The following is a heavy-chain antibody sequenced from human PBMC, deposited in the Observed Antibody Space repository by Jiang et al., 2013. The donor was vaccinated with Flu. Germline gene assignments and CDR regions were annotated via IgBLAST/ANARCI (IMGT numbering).Heavy chain of an antibody. CDR1: GYTFTSYY. CDR2: INPSGGST. D-gene: IGHD6-6*01. Sequence: SGAEVKKPGASVKVSCKASGYTFTSYYMHWVRQAPGQGLEWMGIINPSGGSTSYAQKFQGRVTMTRDTSTSTVYMELSSLRSEDTAVYYCARTNEYRAERYYFDYWGQGTLVTVSS. V-gene: IGHV1-46*01. CDR3: ARTNEYRAERYYFDY. J-gene: IGHJ4*02.